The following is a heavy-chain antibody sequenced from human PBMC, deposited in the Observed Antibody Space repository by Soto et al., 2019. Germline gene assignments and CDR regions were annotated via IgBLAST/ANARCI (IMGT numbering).Heavy chain of an antibody. Sequence: WRSLRLSCAASGFTCISSGMHWVRQTPDKGLEWVAHIWFDGSNTYHADSVKGRFTISRDNSNNMLYLQMNSLRIEDTAVYYCAKDTPTLAYWGQGTLVTVSS. CDR1: GFTCISSG. D-gene: IGHD4-17*01. CDR3: AKDTPTLAY. J-gene: IGHJ4*02. V-gene: IGHV3-30*02. CDR2: IWFDGSNT.